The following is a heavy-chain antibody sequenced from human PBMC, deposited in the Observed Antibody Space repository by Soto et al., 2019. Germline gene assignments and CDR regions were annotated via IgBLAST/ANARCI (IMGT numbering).Heavy chain of an antibody. Sequence: QVQLVQSGAEVKKPGSSVKVSCKASGGTFSSYAISWVRQAPGQGLEWMGGIIPIFGTANYAQKFQGRVTITADESTSKAYMELSSLRSEDTAVYYCARATSRYSYGYGSALDYWGQGTLVTVSS. V-gene: IGHV1-69*01. CDR2: IIPIFGTA. D-gene: IGHD5-18*01. CDR3: ARATSRYSYGYGSALDY. CDR1: GGTFSSYA. J-gene: IGHJ4*02.